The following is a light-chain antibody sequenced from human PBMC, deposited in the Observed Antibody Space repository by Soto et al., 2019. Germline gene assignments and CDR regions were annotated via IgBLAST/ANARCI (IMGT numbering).Light chain of an antibody. CDR1: QSVSSTY. J-gene: IGKJ5*01. CDR3: QQSGKSEII. V-gene: IGKV3-20*01. CDR2: GAS. Sequence: MLLTQSSEPLSVSPGERATLSCRASQSVSSTYLAWYRHKPGQAPRLLIYGASIRAADIPDRYSASGSGTDFTLTISWLEPEDFAVFLSQQSGKSEIIVGPGTRLEIK.